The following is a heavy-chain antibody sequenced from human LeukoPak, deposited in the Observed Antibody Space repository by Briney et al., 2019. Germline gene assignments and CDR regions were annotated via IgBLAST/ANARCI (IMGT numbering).Heavy chain of an antibody. Sequence: PGGSLRLSCAASGFTFSSYAMTWVRQAPGEGLQWVSDISGSGSSAYYADSVRGRFTISRDNSNNMLFLQMNSLSAEDTAVYYCAKGRILEWLLSAIVDWGQGTLVTVSS. J-gene: IGHJ4*02. V-gene: IGHV3-23*01. CDR3: AKGRILEWLLSAIVD. CDR1: GFTFSSYA. CDR2: ISGSGSSA. D-gene: IGHD3-3*01.